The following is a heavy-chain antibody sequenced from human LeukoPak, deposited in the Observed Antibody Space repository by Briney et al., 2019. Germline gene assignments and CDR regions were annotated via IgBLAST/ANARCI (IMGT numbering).Heavy chain of an antibody. CDR3: AREVGRVAAPRLWQRYYFDY. CDR2: IYISGSA. Sequence: SETLSLTCSVSGDSINDFYWNWIRQAAGKAPEWIGRIYISGSANYNPSLKSRVTMSVDTSKNQFSLKLSSVTAADTAVYYCAREVGRVAAPRLWQRYYFDYWGQGTLVTVSS. CDR1: GDSINDFY. J-gene: IGHJ4*02. V-gene: IGHV4-4*07. D-gene: IGHD6-25*01.